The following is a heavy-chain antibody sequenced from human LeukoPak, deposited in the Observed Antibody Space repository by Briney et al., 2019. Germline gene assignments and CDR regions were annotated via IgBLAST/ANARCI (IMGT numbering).Heavy chain of an antibody. CDR2: INPKSGGT. Sequence: ASVKVSCKASGYTFTASYIHWVRQAPGQGLEYMGWINPKSGGTNYAQKFRGRVTMTRDTSISTAYMELSRLRSDDTAVYYCARVVTATYFDYWGQGTLVTVSS. J-gene: IGHJ4*02. CDR1: GYTFTASY. D-gene: IGHD2-21*02. CDR3: ARVVTATYFDY. V-gene: IGHV1-2*02.